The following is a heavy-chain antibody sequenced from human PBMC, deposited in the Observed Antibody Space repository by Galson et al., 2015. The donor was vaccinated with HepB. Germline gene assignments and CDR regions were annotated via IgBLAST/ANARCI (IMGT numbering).Heavy chain of an antibody. CDR1: GFTFSTYG. Sequence: SLRLSCAASGFTFSTYGTHWVRQAPGKGLDWVAIIWYDGSNKYYADSVKGRFTISRDNSKNTLYLQMNSLRDEDTAVYYCARDPAGYNYGLFDYWGQGTLVTVSS. CDR3: ARDPAGYNYGLFDY. V-gene: IGHV3-33*01. CDR2: IWYDGSNK. J-gene: IGHJ4*02. D-gene: IGHD5-18*01.